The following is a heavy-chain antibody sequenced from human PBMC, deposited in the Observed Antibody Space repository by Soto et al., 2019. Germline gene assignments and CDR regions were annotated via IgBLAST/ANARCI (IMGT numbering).Heavy chain of an antibody. J-gene: IGHJ6*02. D-gene: IGHD2-2*01. V-gene: IGHV4-30-4*01. CDR1: GGSISSGDYY. CDR2: IYYSGST. CDR3: ARDRYQLLFGSDYYYGMDV. Sequence: QVQLQESGPGLVKPSQTLSLTCTVSGGSISSGDYYWSWIRQPPGKGLEWIGYIYYSGSTYYNPSLKSRVTLSVDTSKNQFSLKLSSVTAADTAVYYCARDRYQLLFGSDYYYGMDVWGQGTTVTVSS.